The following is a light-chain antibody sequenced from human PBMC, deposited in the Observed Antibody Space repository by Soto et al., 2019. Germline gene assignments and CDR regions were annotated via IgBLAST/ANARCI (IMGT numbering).Light chain of an antibody. CDR3: FSHTTRRIYV. CDR2: NVN. Sequence: QSALTQPASVSGSPGQSITISCSGTNSDIGAYDYVSWYQQHPGKPPKLIIYNVNNRPSGVSFRFSGSKSANTASLTISGLQTEDEADYYCFSHTTRRIYVFGPGTKVTVL. V-gene: IGLV2-14*03. J-gene: IGLJ1*01. CDR1: NSDIGAYDY.